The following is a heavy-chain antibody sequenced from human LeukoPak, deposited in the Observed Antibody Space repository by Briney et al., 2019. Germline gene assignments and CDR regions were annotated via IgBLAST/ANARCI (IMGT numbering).Heavy chain of an antibody. V-gene: IGHV4-39*07. CDR3: ARAHIVVVPAAANWFDP. CDR2: IYYSGST. Sequence: SETLSLTCTVSGGSISSSSYYWGWIRQPPGKGLEWIGNIYYSGSTYHNPSLKSRVTISVDRSKNQFSLKLSSVTAADTAVYYCARAHIVVVPAAANWFDPWGQGTLVTVSS. D-gene: IGHD2-2*01. J-gene: IGHJ5*02. CDR1: GGSISSSSYY.